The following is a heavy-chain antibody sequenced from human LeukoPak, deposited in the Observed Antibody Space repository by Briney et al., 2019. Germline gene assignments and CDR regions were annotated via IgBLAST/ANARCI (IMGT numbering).Heavy chain of an antibody. Sequence: SETLSLTCTVSGGSISSYYWSWIRQPPGKGLEWIGYIYYSGSTNYNPSLKSRVTISVDRSKNQFSLRLYSVTAADTAVYYCARKQGGTMYDVWGQGTQVTVSS. CDR2: IYYSGST. V-gene: IGHV4-59*12. D-gene: IGHD1-7*01. CDR3: ARKQGGTMYDV. J-gene: IGHJ4*02. CDR1: GGSISSYY.